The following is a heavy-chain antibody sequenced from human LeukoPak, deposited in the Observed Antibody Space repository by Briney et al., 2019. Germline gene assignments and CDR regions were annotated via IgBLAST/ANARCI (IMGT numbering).Heavy chain of an antibody. Sequence: GGSLRLSCAASGFTFSSYAMSWVRQAPGRGLEWVSILYSGGTTYYAGSVKGRFTISRDISKNTLYLQMNSLRAEDTAVYYCARTQLGYCSGSSCLDYFDYWGQGTLVTVSS. J-gene: IGHJ4*02. V-gene: IGHV3-23*03. CDR2: ILYSGGTT. CDR1: GFTFSSYA. D-gene: IGHD2-2*03. CDR3: ARTQLGYCSGSSCLDYFDY.